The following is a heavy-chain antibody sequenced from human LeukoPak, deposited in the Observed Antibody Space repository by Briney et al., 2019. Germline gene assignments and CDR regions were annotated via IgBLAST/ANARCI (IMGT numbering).Heavy chain of an antibody. Sequence: SETLSLTCTVSGGSISSYYWSWIRQPPGKGLEWIGYIYYSGSTNYNPSLKSRVTISVDTSKNQFSLKLSSVTAADTAVYYCARALINCSGGSCYSILAFDIWGQGTMVTVSS. J-gene: IGHJ3*02. V-gene: IGHV4-59*01. CDR3: ARALINCSGGSCYSILAFDI. CDR2: IYYSGST. CDR1: GGSISSYY. D-gene: IGHD2-15*01.